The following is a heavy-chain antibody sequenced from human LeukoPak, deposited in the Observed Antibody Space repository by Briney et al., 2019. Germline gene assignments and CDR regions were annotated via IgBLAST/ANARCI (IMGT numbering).Heavy chain of an antibody. CDR3: ARDFRVVVAANWFDP. D-gene: IGHD2-15*01. J-gene: IGHJ5*02. V-gene: IGHV1-2*06. CDR1: GYILTRCY. CDR2: INPNSCGT. Sequence: GASVKVSCKASGYILTRCYIHWVRQAPGQGLEGRRQINPNSCGTNYAQKFQGRVTMTRDTSISTAYLELRRLRSDDTAVYYCARDFRVVVAANWFDPWGQGTLVTVSS.